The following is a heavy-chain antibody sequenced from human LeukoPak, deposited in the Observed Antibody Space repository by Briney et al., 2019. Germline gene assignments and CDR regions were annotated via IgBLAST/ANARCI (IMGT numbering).Heavy chain of an antibody. CDR3: ARDGPSPGAFDI. J-gene: IGHJ3*02. V-gene: IGHV1-2*02. Sequence: ASVKVSCKASGYTFTGYFVHLVRQAPGQGLEWLGWINPNSGGTNYAQKFQGRVTMTRGTSIGTAYMELRSLRSDDTAVYYCARDGPSPGAFDIWGQGTMVTVSS. CDR1: GYTFTGYF. CDR2: INPNSGGT. D-gene: IGHD3/OR15-3a*01.